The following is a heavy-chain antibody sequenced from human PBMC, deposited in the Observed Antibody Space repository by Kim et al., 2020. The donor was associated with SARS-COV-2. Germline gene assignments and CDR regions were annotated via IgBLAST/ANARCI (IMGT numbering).Heavy chain of an antibody. CDR1: GFSLSTSGMC. D-gene: IGHD4-4*01. J-gene: IGHJ6*02. CDR3: ARMEHDYISPNGPHNNYGMDV. Sequence: SGPTLVNPTQTLTLTCTFSGFSLSTSGMCVSWIRQPPGKALEWLALIDWDDDKYYSTSLKTRLTISKDTSKNQVVLTMTNMDPVDTATYYCARMEHDYISPNGPHNNYGMDVWGQGTTVTVSS. CDR2: IDWDDDK. V-gene: IGHV2-70*01.